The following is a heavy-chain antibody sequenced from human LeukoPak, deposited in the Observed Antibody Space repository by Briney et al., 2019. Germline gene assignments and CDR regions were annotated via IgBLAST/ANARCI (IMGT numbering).Heavy chain of an antibody. CDR3: SQSLRHGRFDY. Sequence: PSETLSLTCTVSGGSISSGGYYWSWIRQHPGKGLEWIGYIYYSGSTYYNPSLKSRVTISVDTSKNQFSLKLSSVTAADRAVYYCSQSLRHGRFDYWGQGTLVTVSS. V-gene: IGHV4-31*03. J-gene: IGHJ4*02. CDR1: GGSISSGGYY. CDR2: IYYSGST.